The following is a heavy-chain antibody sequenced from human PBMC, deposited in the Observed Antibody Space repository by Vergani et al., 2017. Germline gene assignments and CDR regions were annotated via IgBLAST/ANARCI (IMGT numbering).Heavy chain of an antibody. Sequence: QLQLQESGPGLVKPSETLSLTCTVSGGSISSSSYYWGWIRQPPGKGLAWIGSIYYSGSTYYNPSLKSRVTISVDTSKNQFSLKLSSVTAADTAVYYCARHRVVAAAVDYWGQGTLVTVSS. CDR3: ARHRVVAAAVDY. CDR2: IYYSGST. D-gene: IGHD6-13*01. CDR1: GGSISSSSYY. J-gene: IGHJ4*02. V-gene: IGHV4-39*01.